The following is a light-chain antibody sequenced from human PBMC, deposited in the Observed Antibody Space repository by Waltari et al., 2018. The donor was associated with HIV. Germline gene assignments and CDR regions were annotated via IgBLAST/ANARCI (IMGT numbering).Light chain of an antibody. Sequence: QSALTQPASVSGSPGQSITISCTGTSRDIGSYSLVSWYQLHPGKAPKLIIYEVNKRPSGVSNRFSGSKSGNTASLTISGLQAEDEADYYCCSYAGSIPWVFGGGTKLTVL. J-gene: IGLJ3*02. V-gene: IGLV2-23*02. CDR3: CSYAGSIPWV. CDR2: EVN. CDR1: SRDIGSYSL.